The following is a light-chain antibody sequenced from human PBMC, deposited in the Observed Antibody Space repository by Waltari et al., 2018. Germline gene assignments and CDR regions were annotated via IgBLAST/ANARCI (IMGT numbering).Light chain of an antibody. Sequence: EIVLTQSPGTLSLSPGERATLSCRASQSVSNNYLAWYQQRPGQPPRHLIYEASLRATGIPDRFSGSGSGTDFTLTISRLEPEDFATYYCQRYNSYANTFGQGTKVDIK. V-gene: IGKV3-20*01. J-gene: IGKJ2*01. CDR1: QSVSNNY. CDR3: QRYNSYANT. CDR2: EAS.